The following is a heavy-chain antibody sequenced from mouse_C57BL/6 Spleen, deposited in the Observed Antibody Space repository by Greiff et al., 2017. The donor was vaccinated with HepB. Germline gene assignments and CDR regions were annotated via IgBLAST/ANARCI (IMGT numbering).Heavy chain of an antibody. CDR1: GYTFTSYG. D-gene: IGHD1-1*01. V-gene: IGHV1-81*01. Sequence: QVQLKQSGAELARPGASVKLSCKASGYTFTSYGISWVKQRTGQGLEWIGEIYPRSGNTYYNEKFKGKATLTADKSSSTAYMELRSLTSEDSAVYFCSTVVATSGDYWGQGTTLTVSS. J-gene: IGHJ2*01. CDR2: IYPRSGNT. CDR3: STVVATSGDY.